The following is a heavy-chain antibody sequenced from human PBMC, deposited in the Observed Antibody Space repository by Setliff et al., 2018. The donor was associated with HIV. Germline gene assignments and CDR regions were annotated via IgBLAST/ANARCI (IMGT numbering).Heavy chain of an antibody. Sequence: PGGSLRLSCAGSGFTFSNYYMSWVRQAPGKGLEWVADIKEDGSRKYYVDSVKGRFTISRDNSKNTLYLQMGSLRPEDMAVYYCARETYYHTWGGFFYYMDVWGKGTTVTVSS. V-gene: IGHV3-7*01. CDR3: ARETYYHTWGGFFYYMDV. D-gene: IGHD3-3*01. J-gene: IGHJ6*03. CDR1: GFTFSNYY. CDR2: IKEDGSRK.